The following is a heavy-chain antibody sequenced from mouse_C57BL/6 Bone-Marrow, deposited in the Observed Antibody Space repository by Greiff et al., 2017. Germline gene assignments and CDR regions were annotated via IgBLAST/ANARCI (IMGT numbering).Heavy chain of an antibody. Sequence: EVKVVESGGGLVKPGGSLKLSCAASGFTFSDYGMHWVRQAPEKGLEWVAYISSGSSTIYYADTVKGRFTISRDNAKNTLFRRMTSLRSEDTAMYYCARRSLWLRYFDVWGTGTTVTVSS. V-gene: IGHV5-17*01. CDR3: ARRSLWLRYFDV. D-gene: IGHD2-2*01. CDR1: GFTFSDYG. J-gene: IGHJ1*03. CDR2: ISSGSSTI.